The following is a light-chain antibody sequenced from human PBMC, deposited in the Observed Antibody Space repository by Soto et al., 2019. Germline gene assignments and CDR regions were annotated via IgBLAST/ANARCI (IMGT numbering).Light chain of an antibody. CDR2: ATS. Sequence: DIQVTQSPPSLSASVGDRVTITCRASQNIFTYLNWYQQRPGQAPNLLIYATSNLQSGVPSRFSGSGSWTDFTLTISSLQPEDFATYCCQHSYSSPTFGQRTKVDIK. J-gene: IGKJ2*01. CDR3: QHSYSSPT. V-gene: IGKV1-39*01. CDR1: QNIFTY.